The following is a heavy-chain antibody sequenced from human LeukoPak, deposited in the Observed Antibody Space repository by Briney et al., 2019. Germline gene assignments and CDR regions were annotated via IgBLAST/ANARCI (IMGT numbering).Heavy chain of an antibody. J-gene: IGHJ4*02. CDR3: ARGDDYGDYRIYFDY. Sequence: TGGSLRLSCAASGFTFSSYGMSWVRQAPGKGLEWVSAISGSGGSTYYADSVKGPFTISRDNSKNTLYLQMNSLRAEDTAVYYCARGDDYGDYRIYFDYWGQGTLVTVSS. CDR1: GFTFSSYG. D-gene: IGHD4-17*01. V-gene: IGHV3-23*01. CDR2: ISGSGGST.